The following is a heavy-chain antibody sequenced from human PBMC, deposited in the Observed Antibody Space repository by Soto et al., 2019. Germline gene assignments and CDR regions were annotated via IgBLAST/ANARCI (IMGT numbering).Heavy chain of an antibody. D-gene: IGHD2-15*01. J-gene: IGHJ4*02. CDR1: GFTFSSYG. CDR2: IWYDGSNK. CDR3: AREGERCSGGSCSSLVDY. Sequence: PGGSLRLSCAASGFTFSSYGMHWFRQAPGKGLEWVAVIWYDGSNKYYADSVKGRFTISRDNSKNTLYLQMNSLRAEDTAVYYCAREGERCSGGSCSSLVDYWGQGTLVTVSS. V-gene: IGHV3-33*01.